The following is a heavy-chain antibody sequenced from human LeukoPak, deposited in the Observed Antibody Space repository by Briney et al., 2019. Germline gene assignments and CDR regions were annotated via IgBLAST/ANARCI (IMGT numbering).Heavy chain of an antibody. Sequence: ASVNVSCKVSGYTLTELSMHWVRQAPGKGLEWMGGFYPEDGETIYAQKFQGRVTMTEDTSTDTAYMELSSLRSEDTAVYYCATVGYSSSWYGSYHFDYWGQGTLVTVSS. V-gene: IGHV1-24*01. CDR3: ATVGYSSSWYGSYHFDY. D-gene: IGHD6-13*01. J-gene: IGHJ4*02. CDR2: FYPEDGET. CDR1: GYTLTELS.